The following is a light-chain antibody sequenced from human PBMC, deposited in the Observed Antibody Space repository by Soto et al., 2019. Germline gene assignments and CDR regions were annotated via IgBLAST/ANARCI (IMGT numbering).Light chain of an antibody. CDR3: QQYSLSPWT. CDR2: GAF. CDR1: QKVAKNY. J-gene: IGKJ1*01. Sequence: DIVLTQSPGTLSLSPGGGATPSCRAIQKVAKNYLAGYQQRPGQVPRLLSYGAFSRATGIPDRFVGSGSGTDFSLTIDRLEPEDLAMYHCQQYSLSPWTFGQGTKVQIK. V-gene: IGKV3-20*01.